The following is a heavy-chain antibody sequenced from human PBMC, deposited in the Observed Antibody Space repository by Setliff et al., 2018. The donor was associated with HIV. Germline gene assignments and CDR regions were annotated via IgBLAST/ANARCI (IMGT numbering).Heavy chain of an antibody. CDR3: AVSPDGDCATTKCANWFDP. CDR2: IKTKPNDYAT. D-gene: IGHD4-17*01. J-gene: IGHJ5*02. V-gene: IGHV3-73*01. Sequence: GGSLRLSCAASGFTFSNPWMNWVRQASGKGLEWVGRIKTKPNDYATAHAASVKGRFTISRDDSQHTAYLQMNSLRTEDTAVYFCAVSPDGDCATTKCANWFDPWGQGTQVTVSS. CDR1: GFTFSNPW.